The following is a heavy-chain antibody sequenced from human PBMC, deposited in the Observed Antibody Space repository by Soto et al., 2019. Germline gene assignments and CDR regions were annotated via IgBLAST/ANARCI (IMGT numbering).Heavy chain of an antibody. J-gene: IGHJ5*02. CDR3: ERRYKDGRRDCISTSCLFDP. D-gene: IGHD2-2*01. V-gene: IGHV3-30-3*01. CDR1: GFTFNTYA. CDR2: ISYDGSTK. Sequence: QVQLVESGGGVVQPGRSLRLSCAASGFTFNTYAMHWVRQAPGKGLEWVALISYDGSTKYYADSVKGRFTISRDNSKNAXSXXMNSLRAEDTAVYYCERRYKDGRRDCISTSCLFDPWGQGTLVTVSS.